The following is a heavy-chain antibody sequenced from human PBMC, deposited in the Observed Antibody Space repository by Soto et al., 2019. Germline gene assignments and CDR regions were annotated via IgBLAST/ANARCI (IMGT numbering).Heavy chain of an antibody. J-gene: IGHJ6*02. V-gene: IGHV4-34*01. CDR2: INHSGST. CDR3: ARVGAVVVVPWDYYYGMDV. Sequence: SETLSLTCAVYGGSFSGYYWSWIRQPPWKGLEWIGEINHSGSTNYNPSLKSRVTISVDTSKNQFSLKLSSVTAADTAVYYCARVGAVVVVPWDYYYGMDVWGQGTTVTV. CDR1: GGSFSGYY. D-gene: IGHD2-15*01.